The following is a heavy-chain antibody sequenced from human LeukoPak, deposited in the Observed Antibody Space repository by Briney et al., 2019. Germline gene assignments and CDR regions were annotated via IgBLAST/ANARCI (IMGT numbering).Heavy chain of an antibody. Sequence: PSETLSLTCAVYGGSFSGYYWSWIRQPPGKGLEWIGEINHSGSTNYNPSLKSRVTISVDTSKNQFSLKLSSVTAADTAVYYCARNGVGATEDAFDIWGQGTMVTVSS. CDR2: INHSGST. CDR1: GGSFSGYY. D-gene: IGHD1-26*01. J-gene: IGHJ3*02. CDR3: ARNGVGATEDAFDI. V-gene: IGHV4-34*01.